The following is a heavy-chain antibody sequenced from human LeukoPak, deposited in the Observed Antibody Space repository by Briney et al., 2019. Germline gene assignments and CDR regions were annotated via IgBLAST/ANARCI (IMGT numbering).Heavy chain of an antibody. CDR1: GFSFSTHA. D-gene: IGHD1-26*01. V-gene: IGHV3-64*01. J-gene: IGHJ4*02. CDR3: AKEIVGVSEGGY. CDR2: ISSNGGNK. Sequence: PGGSLRLSCAASGFSFSTHAIYWVRQAPGKGLEYVSAISSNGGNKDYATSVKGRFTVSRDNSDNTVFLQMGSLRAEDTAVYYCAKEIVGVSEGGYWGQGTLVTVSS.